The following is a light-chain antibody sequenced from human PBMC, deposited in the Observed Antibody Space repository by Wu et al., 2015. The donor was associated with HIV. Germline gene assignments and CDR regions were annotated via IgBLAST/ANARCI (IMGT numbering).Light chain of an antibody. CDR3: QQYKSYWDS. J-gene: IGKJ2*03. CDR2: STS. Sequence: QSPSSVSASVGDKITITCRASQDVSSALAWYQQKPGKAPKLLIYSTSTLQSGVPSRFGGSGSGTEFRLTINSLQPDDFATYYCQQYKSYWDSFGQGTKLEIK. V-gene: IGKV1-5*01. CDR1: QDVSSA.